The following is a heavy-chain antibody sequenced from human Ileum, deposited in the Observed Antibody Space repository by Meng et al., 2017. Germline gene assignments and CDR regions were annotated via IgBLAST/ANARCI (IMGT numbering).Heavy chain of an antibody. J-gene: IGHJ4*02. CDR3: ARVAAAGRN. V-gene: IGHV1-69*06. Sequence: GQLWQSGVEVRMHGSSVKVSCKASGGTLSSFAISWVRQAPGQGLEWMGGIIPIFGSADYAQKFQGRVTITADKSTSTAYMELSSLRSEDTAVYYCARVAAAGRNWGQGTLVTVSS. D-gene: IGHD6-13*01. CDR1: GGTLSSFA. CDR2: IIPIFGSA.